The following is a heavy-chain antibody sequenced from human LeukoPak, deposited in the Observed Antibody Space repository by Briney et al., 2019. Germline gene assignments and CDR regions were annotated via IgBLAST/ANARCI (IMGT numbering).Heavy chain of an antibody. V-gene: IGHV3-7*03. CDR3: AKRGNTISFFDP. CDR2: TKPDGSEK. D-gene: IGHD1-1*01. Sequence: PGGSLRLSCAASGFSFSVYWMSWVRQAPGRGLEWVANTKPDGSEKNYGDSVKGRFTISRDNSKNTLYLEMNNLRAEDTALYYCAKRGNTISFFDPWGQGTLVTVSS. CDR1: GFSFSVYW. J-gene: IGHJ5*02.